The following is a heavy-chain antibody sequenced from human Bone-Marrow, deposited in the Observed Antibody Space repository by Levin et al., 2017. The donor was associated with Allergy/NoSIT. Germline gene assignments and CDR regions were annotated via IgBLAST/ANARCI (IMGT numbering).Heavy chain of an antibody. CDR3: ARDNSRGYSLIGARPLGY. CDR2: INPNGGST. CDR1: GYPFAGYF. Sequence: PGESLKISCKASGYPFAGYFLHWVRQAPGQGLEWMGIINPNGGSTTYAPKFQGRITMTTDTSTSTLYMELSSLKSEDTAVYYCARDNSRGYSLIGARPLGYWGQGTLVTVSS. D-gene: IGHD6-6*01. J-gene: IGHJ4*02. V-gene: IGHV1-46*01.